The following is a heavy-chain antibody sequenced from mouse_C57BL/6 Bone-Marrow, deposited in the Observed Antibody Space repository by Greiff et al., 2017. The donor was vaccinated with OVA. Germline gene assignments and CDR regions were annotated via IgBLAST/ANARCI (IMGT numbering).Heavy chain of an antibody. V-gene: IGHV1-64*01. J-gene: IGHJ4*01. CDR2: IHPNSGST. CDR3: VRDYGSDYAMDY. Sequence: VQLQQPGAELVKPGASVKLSCKASGYTFTSYWMHWVKQRPGQGLEWIGMIHPNSGSTNYNEKFKGKATLTVDKSSSTAYMQLSRLTSEDSAVYSCVRDYGSDYAMDYWGQGTSVTVSS. CDR1: GYTFTSYW. D-gene: IGHD1-1*01.